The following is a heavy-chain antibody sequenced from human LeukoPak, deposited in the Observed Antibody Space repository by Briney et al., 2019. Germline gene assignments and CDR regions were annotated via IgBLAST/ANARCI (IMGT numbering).Heavy chain of an antibody. Sequence: PGGSLRLSCAASGVTFSSYIMNWVRQAPGKGLEWVSSISPSGSHKYYADSVRGRFTISRDNANNSVSLQMNSLRAQDTDVYYCARVSDSTPDEGSWGQGTLVTVSS. CDR1: GVTFSSYI. V-gene: IGHV3-21*01. J-gene: IGHJ5*01. CDR2: ISPSGSHK. CDR3: ARVSDSTPDEGS. D-gene: IGHD3-22*01.